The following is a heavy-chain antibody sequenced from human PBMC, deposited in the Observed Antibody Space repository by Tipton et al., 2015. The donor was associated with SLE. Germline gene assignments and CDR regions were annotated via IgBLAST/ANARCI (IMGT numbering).Heavy chain of an antibody. J-gene: IGHJ6*03. CDR3: ARLGDWDFYCYMDV. CDR2: ISGYNGNT. D-gene: IGHD3-16*01. CDR1: GYTFTSYC. Sequence: QLVQSGVEVKKPGASVKVSCKASGYTFTSYCITWVRQAPGQGLEWMGWISGYNGNTNYAQKLQGRVTMTTDTSTSTAYMELRSLRSDDTAVYYCARLGDWDFYCYMDVWGKGTTVTVSS. V-gene: IGHV1-18*01.